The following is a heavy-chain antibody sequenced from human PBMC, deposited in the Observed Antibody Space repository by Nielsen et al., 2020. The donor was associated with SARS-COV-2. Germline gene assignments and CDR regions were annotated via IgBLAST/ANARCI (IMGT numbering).Heavy chain of an antibody. CDR3: ARGRAPLRY. Sequence: SETLSLTCTVSGGSSSRYYWSWIRQAPGKGLEWIAYNYNSAKTMYNSSLKSRVTMSVDTSKNQLSLRLTSVTAADTAVYYCARGRAPLRYWGQGILVTVSS. V-gene: IGHV4-59*01. CDR2: NYNSAKT. CDR1: GGSSSRYY. D-gene: IGHD2-15*01. J-gene: IGHJ4*02.